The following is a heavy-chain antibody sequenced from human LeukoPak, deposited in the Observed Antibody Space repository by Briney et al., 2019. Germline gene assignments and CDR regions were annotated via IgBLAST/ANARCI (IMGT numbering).Heavy chain of an antibody. J-gene: IGHJ4*02. V-gene: IGHV3-74*01. CDR2: ICPDGTVT. Sequence: GGSLRLSCAASGFTFSTYCMHWVRQAPGKGPMWVSRICPDGTVTNYADSVKARFIISRDNARNTVYLQMNSLRVEDTAVYYCVRDFRSADYWGQGTLVTVSS. CDR3: VRDFRSADY. CDR1: GFTFSTYC.